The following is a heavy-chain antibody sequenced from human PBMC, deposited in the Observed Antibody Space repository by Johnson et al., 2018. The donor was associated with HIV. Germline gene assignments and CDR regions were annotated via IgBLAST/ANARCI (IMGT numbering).Heavy chain of an antibody. Sequence: QVQLVESGGGVVQPGGSLRLSCVASGFAFSSYGMHWVRQAPGKGLEWVSFIRYDGGNKSYGDSVKGRFTISRDNSKNTLYVQMISLRAEDTAVYYCARDGVYSSPWDAFDIWGQGTMVTVSS. D-gene: IGHD6-19*01. CDR1: GFAFSSYG. J-gene: IGHJ3*02. V-gene: IGHV3-30*02. CDR3: ARDGVYSSPWDAFDI. CDR2: IRYDGGNK.